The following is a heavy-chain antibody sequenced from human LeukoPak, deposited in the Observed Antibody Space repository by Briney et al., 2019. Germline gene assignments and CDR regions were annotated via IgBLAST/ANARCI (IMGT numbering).Heavy chain of an antibody. CDR2: MNPNSGST. CDR3: ARVPSGVVGGWFDP. D-gene: IGHD3-22*01. CDR1: GYTFTSYD. J-gene: IGHJ5*02. V-gene: IGHV1-8*01. Sequence: ASVKVSCKASGYTFTSYDINWVRQATGQGLEWMGRMNPNSGSTGYAQKFQGRVTMTRNTSISTAYLELSSLRSEDTAVYYCARVPSGVVGGWFDPWGQGTLVTVSS.